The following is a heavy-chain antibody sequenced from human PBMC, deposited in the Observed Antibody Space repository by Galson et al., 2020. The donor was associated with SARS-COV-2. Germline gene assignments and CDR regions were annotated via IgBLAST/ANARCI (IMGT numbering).Heavy chain of an antibody. CDR2: ISYDGSNK. Sequence: GGSLRLSCAASGLTFSSNAMHWVRQPPAKGLEWGAVISYDGSNKYYAAPVKGRFTISRDNSKNTLYLQMNSLRAEDTAVYYCARVGYSYGYCEFDYWGQGTLVTVSS. J-gene: IGHJ4*02. D-gene: IGHD5-18*01. CDR3: ARVGYSYGYCEFDY. CDR1: GLTFSSNA. V-gene: IGHV3-30*01.